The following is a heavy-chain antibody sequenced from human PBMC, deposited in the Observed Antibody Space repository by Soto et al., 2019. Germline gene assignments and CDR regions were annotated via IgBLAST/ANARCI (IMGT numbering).Heavy chain of an antibody. Sequence: QVRLIQSGPQVRKPGSSVRVSCEPSGETFASYNIAWVRQAPGQGLEWMGKITPVFGSVMYRQKFQGSLTITADRSTGTSHMELSDLRLDDSAVYFCAREPLSIHADGLAPWGQGTLVTVSS. V-gene: IGHV1-69*08. CDR3: AREPLSIHADGLAP. J-gene: IGHJ5*02. CDR1: GETFASYN. CDR2: ITPVFGSV.